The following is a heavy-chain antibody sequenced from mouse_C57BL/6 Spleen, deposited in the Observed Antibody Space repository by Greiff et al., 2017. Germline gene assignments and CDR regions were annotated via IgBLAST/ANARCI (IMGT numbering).Heavy chain of an antibody. V-gene: IGHV1-82*01. CDR2: IYPGDGDT. Sequence: QVQLKESGPELVKPGASVKISCKASGYAFSSSWMTWVKQRPGKGLEWIGRIYPGDGDTNYNGKFKGKATLTADKSSSTAYLQLRSLTSEDSAVYFCARENNCMYYFDYWGQGTTLTVSA. CDR3: ARENNCMYYFDY. J-gene: IGHJ2*01. CDR1: GYAFSSSW. D-gene: IGHD1-3*01.